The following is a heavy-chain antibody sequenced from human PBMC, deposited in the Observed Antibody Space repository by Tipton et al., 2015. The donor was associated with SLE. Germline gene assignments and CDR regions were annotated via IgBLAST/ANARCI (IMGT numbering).Heavy chain of an antibody. CDR2: MYSSGTT. CDR1: GASIRSYY. Sequence: TLSLTCTVSGASIRSYYWSWIRQPPGKGLEWMGYMYSSGTTKYNPSLKSRVTFSRNTSKNQFSLKLTSVTAADTALYFCARENWSFSHMDVWGIGTTVTVSS. CDR3: ARENWSFSHMDV. D-gene: IGHD1-1*01. V-gene: IGHV4-4*08. J-gene: IGHJ6*04.